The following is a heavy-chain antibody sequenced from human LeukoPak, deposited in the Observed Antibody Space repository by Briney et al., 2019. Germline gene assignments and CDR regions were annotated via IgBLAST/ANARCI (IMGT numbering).Heavy chain of an antibody. J-gene: IGHJ4*02. D-gene: IGHD2-15*01. Sequence: SETLSLTCTVSGGSISSYYWSWIRQPPGKGLEWIGYINYSGSTNYNPSLKSRVTISVDTSKNQFSLKLSSVTAADTAVYYCARVRTAMIRGSYYFDYWGQGTLVTVSS. CDR3: ARVRTAMIRGSYYFDY. V-gene: IGHV4-59*01. CDR1: GGSISSYY. CDR2: INYSGST.